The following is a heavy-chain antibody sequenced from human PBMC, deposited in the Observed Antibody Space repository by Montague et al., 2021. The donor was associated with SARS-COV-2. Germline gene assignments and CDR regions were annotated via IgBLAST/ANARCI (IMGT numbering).Heavy chain of an antibody. V-gene: IGHV4-34*01. D-gene: IGHD3-22*01. J-gene: IGHJ4*01. CDR3: ARGLIDITMMVVVFTGASFYFDY. Sequence: SETLSLTCGVSGGSLSGNHCSWIRQPAGKGLEWIGEIGPSGSTNXTPSLKSRVIMSLDTSKNHFSLKLSSVTAADTAVYYCARGLIDITMMVVVFTGASFYFDYWGHG. CDR1: GGSLSGNH. CDR2: IGPSGST.